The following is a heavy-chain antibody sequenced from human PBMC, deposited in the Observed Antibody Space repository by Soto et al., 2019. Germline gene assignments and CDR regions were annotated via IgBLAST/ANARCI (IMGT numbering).Heavy chain of an antibody. CDR3: AREGPSYYDFWSGYRFDY. Sequence: GGSLRLSCAASGFTFSSYWMSWVRQAPGKGLEWVANIKQDGSEKYYVDSVKGRFTISRDNAKNSLYLQMNSLRAEDTAVYYCAREGPSYYDFWSGYRFDYWGQGTLVTVSS. CDR1: GFTFSSYW. CDR2: IKQDGSEK. J-gene: IGHJ4*02. D-gene: IGHD3-3*01. V-gene: IGHV3-7*05.